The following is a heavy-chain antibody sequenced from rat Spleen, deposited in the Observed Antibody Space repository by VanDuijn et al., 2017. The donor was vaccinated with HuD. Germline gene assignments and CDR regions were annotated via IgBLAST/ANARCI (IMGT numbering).Heavy chain of an antibody. CDR3: ARSPNYPARGNWFAY. CDR1: GYSITSSYR. D-gene: IGHD1-4*01. J-gene: IGHJ3*01. Sequence: EVQLQESGPGLVKPSQSLSLTCSVTGYSITSSYRWNWIRKFPGNKLEWMGYINSAGSTNYNPSLKSRISITRDTSRNQFFLQLNSVTTEDTATYYCARSPNYPARGNWFAYWGQGTLVTVSS. CDR2: INSAGST. V-gene: IGHV3-3*01.